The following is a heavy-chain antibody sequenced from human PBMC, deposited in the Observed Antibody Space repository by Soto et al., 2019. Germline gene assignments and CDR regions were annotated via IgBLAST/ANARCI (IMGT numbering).Heavy chain of an antibody. CDR1: GGSIISGGYY. J-gene: IGHJ6*02. CDR2: IYYSGST. Sequence: SETLSLTCTVSGGSIISGGYYWIWIRQHPGKGLEWIGCIYYSGSTDYNPSLKSRVTISVDTSKNQLSLKLNSVTAADTAVYYSAGEAPPTSYYYGIDCWGRGTTGAVSS. CDR3: AGEAPPTSYYYGIDC. D-gene: IGHD3-16*01. V-gene: IGHV4-31*03.